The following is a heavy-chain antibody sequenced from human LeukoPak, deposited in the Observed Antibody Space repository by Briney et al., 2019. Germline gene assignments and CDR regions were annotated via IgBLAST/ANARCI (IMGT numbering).Heavy chain of an antibody. J-gene: IGHJ6*02. D-gene: IGHD4-23*01. CDR2: ISGSGGST. CDR3: WKNLKIGGNSGYYYYGMDV. Sequence: GGSLRLSCAASGFTFSSYAMSWVRQAPGKGLEWVSAISGSGGSTYYADSVKGRFTISRDNSKNTLYLQMNSLRAEDTAVYYCWKNLKIGGNSGYYYYGMDVWGQGTTVTVSS. CDR1: GFTFSSYA. V-gene: IGHV3-23*01.